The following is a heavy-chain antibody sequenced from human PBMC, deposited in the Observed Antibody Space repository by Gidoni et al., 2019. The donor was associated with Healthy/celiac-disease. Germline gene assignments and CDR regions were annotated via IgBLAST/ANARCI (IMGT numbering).Heavy chain of an antibody. Sequence: QVQLQESGPGLVKPSETLSLTCTVSGGSISSYYWSWIRQPPGKGLEWIGYIYYSGSTNYNPSLKSRVTISVDTSKNQFSLKLSSVTAADTAVYYCAREVGYCSSTSCFGDHLFDPWGQGTLVTVSS. CDR3: AREVGYCSSTSCFGDHLFDP. CDR2: IYYSGST. J-gene: IGHJ5*02. D-gene: IGHD2-2*01. CDR1: GGSISSYY. V-gene: IGHV4-59*01.